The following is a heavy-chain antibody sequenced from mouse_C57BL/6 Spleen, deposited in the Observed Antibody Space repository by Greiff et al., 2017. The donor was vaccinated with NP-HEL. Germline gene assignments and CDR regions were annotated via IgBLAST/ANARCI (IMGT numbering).Heavy chain of an antibody. V-gene: IGHV1-9*01. D-gene: IGHD2-3*01. CDR3: AGGGMGDGWFAY. CDR1: GYTFTGYW. Sequence: QVQLQQSGAELMKPGASVKLSCKATGYTFTGYWIEWVKQRPGHGLEWIGEILPGSGSTNYNEKFKGKATFTADTPSNTAYMQLSSLTTEDSAIYYCAGGGMGDGWFAYWGQGTLVTVSA. J-gene: IGHJ3*01. CDR2: ILPGSGST.